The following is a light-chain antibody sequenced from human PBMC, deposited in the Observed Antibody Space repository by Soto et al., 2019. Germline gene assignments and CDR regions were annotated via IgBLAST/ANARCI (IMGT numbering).Light chain of an antibody. CDR1: QSVSSSY. CDR3: QQYGSSPPSWM. V-gene: IGKV3-20*01. CDR2: GAS. J-gene: IGKJ1*01. Sequence: EIELTQSPGTLSLTPGERATLSCRASQSVSSSYLGWYQQKPGQAPRLLIYGASSRATGIPDRFSGSGSGTDFTLTISRLEPEDFAVYYCQQYGSSPPSWMFGQGTKVEIK.